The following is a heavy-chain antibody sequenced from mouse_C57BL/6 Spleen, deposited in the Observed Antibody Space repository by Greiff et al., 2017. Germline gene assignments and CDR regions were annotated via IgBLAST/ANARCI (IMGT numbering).Heavy chain of an antibody. J-gene: IGHJ2*01. D-gene: IGHD1-1*01. CDR3: ARGFPCYGGSSYPHFDY. V-gene: IGHV8-12*01. CDR1: GFSLSTSGMG. Sequence: QVTLKVSGPGILQSSQTLSLTCSFSGFSLSTSGMGVSWIRQPSGKGLEWLVHIYWDDDKRYNPSLKSQLTISKDTSRNQVFLKITSVNTADTATYYCARGFPCYGGSSYPHFDYWGQGTTLTVSS. CDR2: IYWDDDK.